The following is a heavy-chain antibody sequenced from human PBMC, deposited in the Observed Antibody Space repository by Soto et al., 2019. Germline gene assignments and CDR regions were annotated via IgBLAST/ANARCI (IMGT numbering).Heavy chain of an antibody. D-gene: IGHD3-10*01. CDR1: GFSLSTSGVG. CDR3: AHRAYFDSGKQFDY. J-gene: IGHJ4*02. CDR2: IYWYEEQ. V-gene: IGHV2-5*01. Sequence: QITLKESGPTLVTPTQTLTLTVTFSGFSLSTSGVGVGWIRQPPVKALEWLAIIYWYEEQRYSPSLKTRLNVTKYTSKNQVVLTMTNVAPVDTAPYYCAHRAYFDSGKQFDYCGQGTLVSVAS.